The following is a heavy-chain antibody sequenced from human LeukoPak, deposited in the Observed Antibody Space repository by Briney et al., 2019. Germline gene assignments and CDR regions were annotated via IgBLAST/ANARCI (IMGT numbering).Heavy chain of an antibody. V-gene: IGHV3-20*04. CDR2: INRNGGST. CDR3: ARGFRNGPFDC. Sequence: PGGSLRLSCEASGFTFDDYGMSWVRQRPGRGLEWVSGINRNGGSTDYADSVKGRFTISRDNAKNSHFLKMNSLRVEDTALYYCARGFRNGPFDCWGQGTLVTVSS. D-gene: IGHD3-10*01. J-gene: IGHJ4*02. CDR1: GFTFDDYG.